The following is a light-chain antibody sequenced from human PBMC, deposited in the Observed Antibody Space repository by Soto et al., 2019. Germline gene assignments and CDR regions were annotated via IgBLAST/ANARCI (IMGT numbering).Light chain of an antibody. Sequence: DVVMTQSPLSLPVTLGQPASISCRSSQGLVYSDGKTYLNWFHQRPGQSPRRLIYKVSNRDSGVPDRVSGSGSATDFTLKISRVEAEDVGLYYCMQGTHWPWTFGQGTKVEIK. J-gene: IGKJ1*01. CDR3: MQGTHWPWT. CDR1: QGLVYSDGKTY. CDR2: KVS. V-gene: IGKV2-30*01.